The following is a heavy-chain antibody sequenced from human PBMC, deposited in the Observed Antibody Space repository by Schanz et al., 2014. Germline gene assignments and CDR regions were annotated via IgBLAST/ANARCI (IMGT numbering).Heavy chain of an antibody. V-gene: IGHV3-48*04. CDR3: VSQTGSPNY. CDR2: VSRSTPDI. CDR1: GFTFSSYS. J-gene: IGHJ4*02. D-gene: IGHD6-13*01. Sequence: EVQLVESGGGLVQLGGSLRLSCTASGFTFSSYSMNWVRQAPGKGLEWVSYVSRSTPDIYYADSVKGRFTISRDNAKRSLFLQMNSLRVEDTAVYFCVSQTGSPNYWGQGTLVTVSS.